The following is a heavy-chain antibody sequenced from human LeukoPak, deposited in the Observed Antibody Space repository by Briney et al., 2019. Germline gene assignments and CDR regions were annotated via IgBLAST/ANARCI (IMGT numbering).Heavy chain of an antibody. CDR2: ITGSSSNT. Sequence: GGSLRLSCAASGFTFSDYYMSWIRQAPGKGLEWVSYITGSSSNTNCADSVKGRFTISRENAKKSLYLQMNSLRAEDTAVYYCARGYNWPDYYCYGMDGGGQGTTVTVS. CDR3: ARGYNWPDYYCYGMDG. J-gene: IGHJ6*02. CDR1: GFTFSDYY. V-gene: IGHV3-11*05. D-gene: IGHD1-20*01.